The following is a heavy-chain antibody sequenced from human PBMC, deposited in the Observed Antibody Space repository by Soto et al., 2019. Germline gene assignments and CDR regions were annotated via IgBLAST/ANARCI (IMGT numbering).Heavy chain of an antibody. D-gene: IGHD1-26*01. V-gene: IGHV3-23*01. CDR3: AKDSPLSGRYQDLDY. J-gene: IGHJ4*02. CDR2: LTPGGETT. CDR1: GFTFSDFA. Sequence: GGSLRLSCVASGFTFSDFARTWVRQAPGEGLECVSALTPGGETTHYMDSVRGRFTISRDNAKNTLYLEINSLTAADTAVYYCAKDSPLSGRYQDLDYWGQGTLVTVYS.